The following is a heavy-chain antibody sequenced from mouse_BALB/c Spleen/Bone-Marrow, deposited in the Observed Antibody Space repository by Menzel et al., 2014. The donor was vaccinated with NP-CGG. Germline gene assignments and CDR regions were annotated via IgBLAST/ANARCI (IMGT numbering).Heavy chain of an antibody. Sequence: EVQGVESGGGLVQPGGSLKLSCVASGFTFSSYGMSWVRQTPDKRLELVATINNNGGSTYYPDSVKGQFTISRDNAKNTLYLQMSSLKSEDTAMYCCARVYGWYFDVWGAGTTVTASS. V-gene: IGHV5-6-3*01. CDR1: GFTFSSYG. D-gene: IGHD1-1*01. J-gene: IGHJ1*01. CDR2: INNNGGST. CDR3: ARVYGWYFDV.